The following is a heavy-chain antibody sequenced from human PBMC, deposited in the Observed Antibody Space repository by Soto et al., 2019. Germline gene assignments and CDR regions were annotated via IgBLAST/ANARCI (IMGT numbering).Heavy chain of an antibody. J-gene: IGHJ3*02. CDR1: GFTFSSYG. Sequence: GGSLRLSCAASGFTFSSYGMHWVRQAPGKGLEWVAVIWYDGSNKYYADSVKGRFTISRDNSKNTLYLQMNSLRAEDTAVYYCASLYGSGSYYRFDAFDIWGQGTMVTVSS. V-gene: IGHV3-33*01. D-gene: IGHD3-10*01. CDR2: IWYDGSNK. CDR3: ASLYGSGSYYRFDAFDI.